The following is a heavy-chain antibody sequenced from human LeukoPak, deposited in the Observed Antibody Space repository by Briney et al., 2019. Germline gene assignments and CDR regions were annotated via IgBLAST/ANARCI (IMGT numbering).Heavy chain of an antibody. CDR3: AKGDDFWSGYPLDY. Sequence: PGGSLRLSCAASGFTFSSYAMSWVRQAPGKGLEWVSAISGSGGSTYYADSVKGRFTISRDNSKNTLYLQMNSLRAEDTAVYYCAKGDDFWSGYPLDYWGQGTLVTVSS. CDR1: GFTFSSYA. V-gene: IGHV3-23*01. J-gene: IGHJ4*02. CDR2: ISGSGGST. D-gene: IGHD3-3*01.